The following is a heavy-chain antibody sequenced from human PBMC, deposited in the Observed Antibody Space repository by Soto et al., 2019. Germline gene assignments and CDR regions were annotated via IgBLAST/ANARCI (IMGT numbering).Heavy chain of an antibody. CDR2: ISSGGSTR. CDR3: AAEDSYYYGMDV. V-gene: IGHV3-48*02. J-gene: IGHJ6*02. Sequence: ESGGGLLQPGGSLRLSCAASGFTFSGYSMNWVRQAPGKGLEWISYISSGGSTRYYADSVEGRFTISRDNARNSLYLQMYNLRDEDTAVYYCAAEDSYYYGMDVWGQGTTVTVSS. CDR1: GFTFSGYS.